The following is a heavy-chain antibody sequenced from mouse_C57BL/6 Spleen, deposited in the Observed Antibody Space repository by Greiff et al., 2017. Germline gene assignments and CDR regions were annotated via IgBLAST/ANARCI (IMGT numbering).Heavy chain of an antibody. D-gene: IGHD6-2*01. CDR1: GYTFTSYW. Sequence: QVQLQQPGAELVKPGASVKMSCKASGYTFTSYWITWVKQRPGQGLEWIGDIYPGSGSTNYNEKFKSKATLTVETSSSTAYMQLSSLTSEDSAVYYGARRVFWYFDVWGTGTTVTVSS. V-gene: IGHV1-55*01. CDR3: ARRVFWYFDV. CDR2: IYPGSGST. J-gene: IGHJ1*03.